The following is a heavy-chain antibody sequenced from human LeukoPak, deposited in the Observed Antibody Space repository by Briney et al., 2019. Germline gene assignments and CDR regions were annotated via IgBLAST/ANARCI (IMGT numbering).Heavy chain of an antibody. CDR1: GFTFSGYW. CDR2: IKQDGSEK. V-gene: IGHV3-7*04. Sequence: GGSLRLSCAASGFTFSGYWMSWVRQAPGKGLEWVANIKQDGSEKNYVDSVKGRFTISRDNAKNSVYLQMHSLRVEDTAVYYCARGAGTFDHWGQGTLVTVSS. CDR3: ARGAGTFDH. J-gene: IGHJ4*02. D-gene: IGHD6-19*01.